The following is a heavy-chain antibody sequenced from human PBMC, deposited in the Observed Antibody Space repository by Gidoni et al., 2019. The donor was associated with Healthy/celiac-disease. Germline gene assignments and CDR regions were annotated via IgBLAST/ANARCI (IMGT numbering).Heavy chain of an antibody. J-gene: IGHJ4*02. D-gene: IGHD3-10*01. CDR1: GFTVSSYA. CDR2: ISGSGGST. Sequence: EVQLLESGGGLVQPGGSLRLSCAASGFTVSSYAMSWVRQAPGKGLEWVSAISGSGGSTYYADSVKGRFTISRDNSKNTLYLQMNSLRAEDTAVYYCAKQGDGHYYGSGTGFFDYWGQGTLVTVSS. CDR3: AKQGDGHYYGSGTGFFDY. V-gene: IGHV3-23*01.